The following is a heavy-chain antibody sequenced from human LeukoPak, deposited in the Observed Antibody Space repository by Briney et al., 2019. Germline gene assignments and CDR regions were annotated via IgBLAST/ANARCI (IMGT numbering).Heavy chain of an antibody. J-gene: IGHJ5*02. CDR2: MNPNSGNT. CDR3: ARGGYYDLNWFDP. Sequence: ASLTVSCKASGYTFTSYDIKWVRQATGQGLEWMGWMNPNSGNTGYAQKFQGRVTMTRNTSISTAYMELSSLRSEDTAVYYCARGGYYDLNWFDPWGQGTLVTVSS. CDR1: GYTFTSYD. D-gene: IGHD3-3*01. V-gene: IGHV1-8*01.